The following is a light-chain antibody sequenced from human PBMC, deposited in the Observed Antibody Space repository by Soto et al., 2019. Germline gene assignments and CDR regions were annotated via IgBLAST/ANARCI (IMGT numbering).Light chain of an antibody. CDR3: QQYGSSPCMYT. Sequence: EIVLTQSPGTLSLSPGERATLSCRASQSVDSRYLAWYQQKPGQAPSLHIYGASSRATGIPDRFSGSGSGTDFTLTIIRLEPEDFAVYYCQQYGSSPCMYTFGQGTKLEIK. CDR1: QSVDSRY. J-gene: IGKJ2*01. V-gene: IGKV3-20*01. CDR2: GAS.